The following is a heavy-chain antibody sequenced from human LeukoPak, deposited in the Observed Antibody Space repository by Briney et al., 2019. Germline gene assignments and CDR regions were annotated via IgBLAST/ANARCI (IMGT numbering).Heavy chain of an antibody. D-gene: IGHD6-19*01. Sequence: PGGSLRLSCAASGFIFSDYYMTWIRQAPGKGLEWVSYISYSGSTIYYADSVKGRFTISRDNAKNSLYLQMTSLRVEDTAVYYCAREVTGYKSGQKYSWFDPWGQGTLVTVSS. J-gene: IGHJ5*02. CDR3: AREVTGYKSGQKYSWFDP. CDR1: GFIFSDYY. CDR2: ISYSGSTI. V-gene: IGHV3-11*04.